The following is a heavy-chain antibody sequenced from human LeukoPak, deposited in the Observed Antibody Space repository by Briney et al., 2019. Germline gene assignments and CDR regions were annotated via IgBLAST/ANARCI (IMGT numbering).Heavy chain of an antibody. Sequence: GGSLRLSCAASGFTFSSYAMHWVCQAPGKGREGDSYISSSSSPIYYADSVKGRFTISRDNAKNSLYLQMNSLRAEDTAVYYCARERGEYGGKRPFDYWGQGTLVTVSS. CDR3: ARERGEYGGKRPFDY. CDR1: GFTFSSYA. CDR2: ISSSSSPI. J-gene: IGHJ4*02. D-gene: IGHD4-23*01. V-gene: IGHV3-48*01.